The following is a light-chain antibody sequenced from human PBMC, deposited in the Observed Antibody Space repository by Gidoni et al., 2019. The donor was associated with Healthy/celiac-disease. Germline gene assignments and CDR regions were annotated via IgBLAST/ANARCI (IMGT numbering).Light chain of an antibody. CDR2: AAS. Sequence: DIQMTQSPSSLSASVGDSVTITCRASQSIRSYLNWYQQKPGKAPKLLIYAASSLQSGVPSRFSGSGSGTDFTRTISSLQLEDFATYYCQQSYSTPRTFGQGTKVEIK. CDR3: QQSYSTPRT. J-gene: IGKJ1*01. CDR1: QSIRSY. V-gene: IGKV1-39*01.